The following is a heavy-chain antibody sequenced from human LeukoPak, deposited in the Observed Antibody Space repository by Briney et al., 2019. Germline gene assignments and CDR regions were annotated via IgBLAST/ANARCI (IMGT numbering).Heavy chain of an antibody. Sequence: SETLSLTCTVSGGSISSYYSSWIRQPPGKGLEWIGYIYTSGSPNYNPSLKSRVAISVDTSKNQFSLKLSSVTAADTAVYYCARRKEGFDIWGQGTMVTVSS. V-gene: IGHV4-4*09. CDR2: IYTSGSP. J-gene: IGHJ3*02. CDR1: GGSISSYY. CDR3: ARRKEGFDI. D-gene: IGHD1-14*01.